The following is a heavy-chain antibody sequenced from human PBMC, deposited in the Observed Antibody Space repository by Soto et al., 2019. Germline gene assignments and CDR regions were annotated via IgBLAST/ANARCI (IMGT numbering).Heavy chain of an antibody. Sequence: GGSLRLSCAASGFTFSNAWMSWVRQAPGKGLEWVGRIKSKTDGGTTDYAAPVKGRFTISRDDSKNTLYLQMNSLKTEDTAVYYCTTDLPYYDFWSGYQYYFDYWGQGTLVTVSS. CDR2: IKSKTDGGTT. D-gene: IGHD3-3*01. CDR3: TTDLPYYDFWSGYQYYFDY. CDR1: GFTFSNAW. J-gene: IGHJ4*02. V-gene: IGHV3-15*01.